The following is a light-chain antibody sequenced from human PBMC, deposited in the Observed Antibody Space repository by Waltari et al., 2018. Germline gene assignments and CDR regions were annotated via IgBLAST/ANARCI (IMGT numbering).Light chain of an antibody. CDR2: KNN. CDR3: GTWDDSLSRPV. J-gene: IGLJ3*02. V-gene: IGLV1-47*01. Sequence: QSVLTPPPSASGPPGQRVTLACSGSSSNIEGNYVYWYQQFPGTAPKVLMFKNNQRPSGVSDRFSASKSGASASLAISGLRSDDEADYYCGTWDDSLSRPVFGGGTKLTVL. CDR1: SSNIEGNY.